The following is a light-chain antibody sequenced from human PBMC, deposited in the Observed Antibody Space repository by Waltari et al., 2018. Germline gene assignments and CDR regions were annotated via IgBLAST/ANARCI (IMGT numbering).Light chain of an antibody. Sequence: EIVLTQSPGTLSLSPGERATLSCRASQSVGKSLAWYQQKPGQAPRLLIYDASSRATGLPDRFSGSGFGTDFSLTISRLGPEDFAVYYCQKYVSLPATFGQGTKVEIK. CDR1: QSVGKS. J-gene: IGKJ1*01. V-gene: IGKV3-20*01. CDR2: DAS. CDR3: QKYVSLPAT.